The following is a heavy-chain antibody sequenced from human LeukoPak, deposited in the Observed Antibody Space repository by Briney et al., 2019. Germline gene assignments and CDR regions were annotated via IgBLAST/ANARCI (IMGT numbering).Heavy chain of an antibody. J-gene: IGHJ4*02. CDR3: ATDQESDPSYYYVI. CDR2: IDGSGAT. Sequence: GGPRRLSCAASGLSFNNFLMTGVRQAPGKGLEGVSSIDGSGATVDADCLSGRFIISRDNSQNTVYLQMNTLGAEDTAVYYCATDQESDPSYYYVIGGQGTLVTVSS. CDR1: GLSFNNFL. V-gene: IGHV3-23*01. D-gene: IGHD3-10*02.